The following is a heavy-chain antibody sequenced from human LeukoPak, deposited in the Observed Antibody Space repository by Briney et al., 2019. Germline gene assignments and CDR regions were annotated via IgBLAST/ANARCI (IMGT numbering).Heavy chain of an antibody. D-gene: IGHD6-13*01. Sequence: GGSLRLSCAASGFTFSSYAMSWVRQAPGKGLEWVSAISGSGGSTYYADSVKGRFTISRDNSKNTLYLQMNSLRAEDTAVYYCARVGIIVAAGTSDYWGQGTLVTVSS. V-gene: IGHV3-23*01. CDR2: ISGSGGST. CDR1: GFTFSSYA. J-gene: IGHJ4*02. CDR3: ARVGIIVAAGTSDY.